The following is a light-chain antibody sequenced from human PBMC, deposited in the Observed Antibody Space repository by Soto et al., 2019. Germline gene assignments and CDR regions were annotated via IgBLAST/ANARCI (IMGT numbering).Light chain of an antibody. CDR2: DAS. CDR1: QSVGDW. V-gene: IGKV3-11*01. J-gene: IGKJ1*01. Sequence: ELVLTQSPGTVSLSTGERATLSCRASQSVGDWLAWYQQKPGQAHRLLIDDASHRAHGIPARFSGSGSGTDFTLTISSLEPEDFAVYYWAQRVWPLTVGQGTNVEIK. CDR3: AQRVWPLT.